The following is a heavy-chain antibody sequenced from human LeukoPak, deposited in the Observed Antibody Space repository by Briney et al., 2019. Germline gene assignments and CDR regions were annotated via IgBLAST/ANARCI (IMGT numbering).Heavy chain of an antibody. CDR3: AKDIRDGYNDFDY. CDR1: GFTFSSYS. V-gene: IGHV3-21*01. D-gene: IGHD5-24*01. Sequence: PGGSLRLSCAASGFTFSSYSMNWVRQAPGKGLEWVSSISRSSSYIYYADSVKGRFTISRDNAKNSLYLQMNSLRAEDTAVYYCAKDIRDGYNDFDYWGQGTLVTVSS. J-gene: IGHJ4*02. CDR2: ISRSSSYI.